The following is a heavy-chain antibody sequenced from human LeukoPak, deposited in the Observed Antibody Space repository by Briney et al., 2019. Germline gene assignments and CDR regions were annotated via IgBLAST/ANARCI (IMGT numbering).Heavy chain of an antibody. CDR1: GYTLTELS. D-gene: IGHD3-10*01. CDR2: FDPEDGET. V-gene: IGHV1-24*01. CDR3: ARDPGYYGSGSYYKYPFDY. Sequence: ASVKVSCKVSGYTLTELSMHWVRQAPGKGLEWMGGFDPEDGETIYAQKLQGRVTMTTDTSTSTAYMELRSLRSDDTAVYYCARDPGYYGSGSYYKYPFDYWGQGTLVTVSS. J-gene: IGHJ4*02.